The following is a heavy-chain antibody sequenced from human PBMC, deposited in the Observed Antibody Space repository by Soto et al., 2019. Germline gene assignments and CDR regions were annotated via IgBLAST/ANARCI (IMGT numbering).Heavy chain of an antibody. J-gene: IGHJ3*02. CDR1: GYAFTGYY. CDR2: INPNSGGT. Sequence: ASVKVSCKASGYAFTGYYMHWVRQAPGQGLEWMGWINPNSGGTNYAQKFQGWVTMTRDTSISTAYMELSRLRSDDTAVYYCARSAVAADALDIWGQGTMVTVSS. D-gene: IGHD6-19*01. V-gene: IGHV1-2*04. CDR3: ARSAVAADALDI.